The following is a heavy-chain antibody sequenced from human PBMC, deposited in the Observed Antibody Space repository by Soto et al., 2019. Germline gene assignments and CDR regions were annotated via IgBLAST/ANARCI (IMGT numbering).Heavy chain of an antibody. CDR2: IYHSGST. D-gene: IGHD7-27*01. CDR1: GGSISSGGYS. Sequence: TLSLTCAVSGGSISSGGYSWSWIRQPPGKGLEWIGYIYHSGSTYYNPSLKSRVTISVDRSKNQFSLKLSSVTAADTAVYYCARGPSGDKVDSWGQETLVTVSS. CDR3: ARGPSGDKVDS. J-gene: IGHJ4*02. V-gene: IGHV4-30-2*01.